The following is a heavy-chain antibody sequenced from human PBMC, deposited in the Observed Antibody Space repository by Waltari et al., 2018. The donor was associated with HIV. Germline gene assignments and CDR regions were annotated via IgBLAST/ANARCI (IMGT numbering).Heavy chain of an antibody. J-gene: IGHJ6*02. V-gene: IGHV3-21*01. CDR2: ISSGSSYI. Sequence: EVQLVESGGGLVKPGGSLRLSCEASGVTFRNFSMTWVRQAPGKGLEWVSSISSGSSYIYYADSVKGRFTISRDNAKNSLYLQMNSLRVEDTAVYYCARVNTMVQGVRVYYYGMDVWGQGTTVTVSS. D-gene: IGHD3-10*01. CDR1: GVTFRNFS. CDR3: ARVNTMVQGVRVYYYGMDV.